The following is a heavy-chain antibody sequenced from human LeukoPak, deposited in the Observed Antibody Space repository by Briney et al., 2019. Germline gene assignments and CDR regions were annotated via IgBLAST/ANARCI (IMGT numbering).Heavy chain of an antibody. D-gene: IGHD5-24*01. Sequence: PGGSLRLSCAASGFTVSSNYMRWVRQVPGKGLVWVSRIRSDGSSPSYADSVKGRFTISRDNAKNTLYLQMSSLRVDDTAVYYCAKDDYNRHWGQGTLVTVSS. CDR1: GFTVSSNY. CDR2: IRSDGSSP. CDR3: AKDDYNRH. V-gene: IGHV3-74*01. J-gene: IGHJ4*02.